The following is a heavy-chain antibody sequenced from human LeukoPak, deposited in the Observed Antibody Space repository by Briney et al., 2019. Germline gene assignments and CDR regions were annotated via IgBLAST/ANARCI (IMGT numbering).Heavy chain of an antibody. Sequence: ASVKVSCKASGYTFTGYYMHWVRQAPGQGLEWMGWINPNSGGTNYAQKFQGRVTMTRDTSISTAYMELSRLRSDDTAVYYCARGSIAARSWGAFDIWGQGTMVTVSS. CDR1: GYTFTGYY. J-gene: IGHJ3*02. D-gene: IGHD6-6*01. CDR3: ARGSIAARSWGAFDI. CDR2: INPNSGGT. V-gene: IGHV1-2*02.